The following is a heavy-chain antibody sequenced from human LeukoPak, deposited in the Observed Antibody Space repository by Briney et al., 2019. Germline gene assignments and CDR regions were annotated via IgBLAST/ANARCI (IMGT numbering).Heavy chain of an antibody. V-gene: IGHV3-23*01. CDR1: GFTFSSSA. Sequence: GGSLRLSCADSGFTFSSSAMNCVRQAPGKGLEWVSAISGSGGSTHYADSVKGRFTISRDNSKNTLYLQMNSLRAEDTAVYYCARGRYYGSGSYLYWGQGTLVTVSS. CDR3: ARGRYYGSGSYLY. J-gene: IGHJ4*02. CDR2: ISGSGGST. D-gene: IGHD3-10*01.